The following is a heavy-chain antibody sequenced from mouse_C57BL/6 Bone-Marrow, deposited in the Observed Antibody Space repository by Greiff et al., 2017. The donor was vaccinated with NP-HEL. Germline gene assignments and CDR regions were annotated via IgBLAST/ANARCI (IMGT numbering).Heavy chain of an antibody. J-gene: IGHJ2*01. V-gene: IGHV1-26*01. D-gene: IGHD1-1*02. CDR1: GYTFTDYY. Sequence: EVQLQQSGPELVKPGASVKIPCKASGYTFTDYYMNWVKQSHGKSLEWIGDINPNNGGTSYNQKFKGKATLTVDKSSSTAYMELRSLTSEDSAVYYCARRGGSYFDYWGQGTTLTVSS. CDR3: ARRGGSYFDY. CDR2: INPNNGGT.